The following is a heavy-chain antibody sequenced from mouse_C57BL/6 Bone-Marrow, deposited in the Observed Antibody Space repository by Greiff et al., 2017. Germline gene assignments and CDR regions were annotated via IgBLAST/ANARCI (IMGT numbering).Heavy chain of an antibody. CDR2: IRNKANGYTT. J-gene: IGHJ2*01. D-gene: IGHD1-1*01. Sequence: EVKVVESGGGLVQPGGSLSLSCAASGFTFTDYYMSWVRQPPGKALEWLGFIRNKANGYTTEYSASVKGRFTISRDNSQSILYLQMNALRAEDSATYYCARYGTTVVPFDYWGQGTTLTVSS. V-gene: IGHV7-3*01. CDR3: ARYGTTVVPFDY. CDR1: GFTFTDYY.